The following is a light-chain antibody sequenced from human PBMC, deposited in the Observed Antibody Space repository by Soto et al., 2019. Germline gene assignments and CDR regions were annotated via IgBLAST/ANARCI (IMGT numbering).Light chain of an antibody. CDR2: GAS. J-gene: IGKJ4*01. CDR1: QTISND. V-gene: IGKV3-15*01. CDR3: QQNNKWPPVT. Sequence: EVVMTQSPATVSVSPGEGVTLSCRASQTISNDLVWYQQKPGQAPRLLIYGASTRATGVPARFSGGGSATEVTLTISSLQPEDFAFYYCQQNNKWPPVTFGGGTKVEIK.